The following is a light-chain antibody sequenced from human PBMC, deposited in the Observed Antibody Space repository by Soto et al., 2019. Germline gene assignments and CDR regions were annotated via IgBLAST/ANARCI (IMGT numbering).Light chain of an antibody. Sequence: QSGLTVHRCGCGAPGQSVAISCTGTSNDVGGYTYVSWYQQHPGKAPKLMIYEVNKRPSGVPDRFSGSKSGNTASLTVSGLQAEDEADYYCSSYAGSSKVFGTGTKVTVL. CDR1: SNDVGGYTY. CDR2: EVN. J-gene: IGLJ1*01. V-gene: IGLV2-8*01. CDR3: SSYAGSSKV.